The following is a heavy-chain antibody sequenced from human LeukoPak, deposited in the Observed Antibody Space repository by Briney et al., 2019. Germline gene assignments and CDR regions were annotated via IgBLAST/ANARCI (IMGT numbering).Heavy chain of an antibody. V-gene: IGHV4-4*07. D-gene: IGHD1-20*01. Sequence: SETLSLTYTVSGGSISSYYWSWIRQPAGKGLEWIGRIYTSGSTNYNPSLMSRVTMSVDTSKNQFSLKLSSVTAADTAVYYCAREGEVTGWFDPWGQGTLVTVSS. J-gene: IGHJ5*02. CDR3: AREGEVTGWFDP. CDR2: IYTSGST. CDR1: GGSISSYY.